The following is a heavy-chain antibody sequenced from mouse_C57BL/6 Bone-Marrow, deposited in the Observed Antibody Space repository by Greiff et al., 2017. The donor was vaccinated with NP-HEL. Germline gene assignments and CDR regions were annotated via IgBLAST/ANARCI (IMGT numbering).Heavy chain of an antibody. Sequence: VQLQQSGAELARPGASVKLSCKASGYTFTSYGISWVKQRTGQGLEWIGEIYPRSGNTYYNEKFKGKATLTADKSSSTAYMELRSLTSEDSAVYFCASPYSNYLAYWGQGTLVTVSA. CDR2: IYPRSGNT. V-gene: IGHV1-81*01. CDR3: ASPYSNYLAY. D-gene: IGHD2-5*01. J-gene: IGHJ3*01. CDR1: GYTFTSYG.